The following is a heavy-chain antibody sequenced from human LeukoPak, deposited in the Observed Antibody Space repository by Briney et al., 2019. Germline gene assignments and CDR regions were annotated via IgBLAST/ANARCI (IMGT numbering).Heavy chain of an antibody. CDR3: AGTSIAAAARRAYYYYGMDV. Sequence: ASVKVSCKASGYTFTSYAMHWVRQAPGQRLEWMGWINAGNGNTKYSQKFQGRVTITRDTSASTAYMGLSSLRSEDTAVYYCAGTSIAAAARRAYYYYGMDVWGQGTTVTVSS. J-gene: IGHJ6*02. V-gene: IGHV1-3*01. CDR1: GYTFTSYA. D-gene: IGHD6-13*01. CDR2: INAGNGNT.